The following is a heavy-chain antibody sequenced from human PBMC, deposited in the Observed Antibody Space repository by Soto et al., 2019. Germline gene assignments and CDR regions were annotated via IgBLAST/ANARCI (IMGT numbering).Heavy chain of an antibody. CDR3: AISGYDYGGFDY. V-gene: IGHV1-46*03. Sequence: QVQLVQSGAEVKKPGASVKVSCKASGYTFTSYYMHWVRQAPGQGLEWMGIINPSGGSTSYAQKFRGRVTMTRDTTTSTVYMELISLGSEDTAVYACAISGYDYGGFDYWGQGTLVTVSS. J-gene: IGHJ4*02. CDR2: INPSGGST. CDR1: GYTFTSYY. D-gene: IGHD5-12*01.